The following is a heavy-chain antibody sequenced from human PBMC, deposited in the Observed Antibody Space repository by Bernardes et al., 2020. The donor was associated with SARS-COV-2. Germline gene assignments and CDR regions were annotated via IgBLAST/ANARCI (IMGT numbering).Heavy chain of an antibody. Sequence: ASVKVSCKASGYTFTGYYMHWVRQVPGQELEWMGWINPNTGVTECAERFQGGVIMTRDATISTANMDLSGLTYDNTALYYCARGKLVAGSPLFDHWGQGTLVTVSS. V-gene: IGHV1-2*02. CDR1: GYTFTGYY. J-gene: IGHJ4*02. D-gene: IGHD6-19*01. CDR2: INPNTGVT. CDR3: ARGKLVAGSPLFDH.